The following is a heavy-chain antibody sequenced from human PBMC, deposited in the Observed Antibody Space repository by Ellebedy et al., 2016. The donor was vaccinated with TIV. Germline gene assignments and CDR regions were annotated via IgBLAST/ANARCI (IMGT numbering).Heavy chain of an antibody. CDR1: GFTFSNYA. CDR3: AREFVPAGQPADH. D-gene: IGHD2-2*01. CDR2: ISGSGGST. V-gene: IGHV3-23*01. Sequence: GESLKISXAASGFTFSNYAMSWVRQAPGKGLEWVSAISGSGGSTYYADSVKGRFTISRDNAKNSLYLQMSRLRDEDTAVYYCAREFVPAGQPADHWGQGTLVTVSS. J-gene: IGHJ4*02.